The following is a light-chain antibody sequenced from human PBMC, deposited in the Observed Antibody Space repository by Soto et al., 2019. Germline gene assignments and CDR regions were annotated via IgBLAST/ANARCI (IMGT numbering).Light chain of an antibody. V-gene: IGLV2-14*01. CDR3: SSYTRDNTLWV. CDR1: NSDVGAYNY. CDR2: EVS. Sequence: QSVLTQPASVSGSPGQSITISCTGTNSDVGAYNYVSWYQQHPGKAPKLMIYEVSDRPSGVSNRFSGSKSGNTASLTISGLQAEDEADYYCSSYTRDNTLWVFGTGTKLTVL. J-gene: IGLJ1*01.